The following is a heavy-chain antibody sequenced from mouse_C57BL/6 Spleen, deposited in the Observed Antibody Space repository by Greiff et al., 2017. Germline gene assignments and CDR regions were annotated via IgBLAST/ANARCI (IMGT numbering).Heavy chain of an antibody. D-gene: IGHD1-1*01. CDR2: IYPRSGNT. CDR3: ARSRDYGSSYYAMDY. J-gene: IGHJ4*01. V-gene: IGHV1-81*01. CDR1: GYTFTSYG. Sequence: QVQLQQSGAELARPGASVKLSCKASGYTFTSYGISWVKQRTGQGLEWIGEIYPRSGNTYYNEKFKGKATLTADKSSSRAYMELCSLTSEDSAVYFCARSRDYGSSYYAMDYWGQGTSVTVSS.